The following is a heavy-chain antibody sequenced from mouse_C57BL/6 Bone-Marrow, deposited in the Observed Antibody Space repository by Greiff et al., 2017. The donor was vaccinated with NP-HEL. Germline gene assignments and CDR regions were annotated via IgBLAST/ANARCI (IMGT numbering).Heavy chain of an antibody. CDR3: ARLDYYGSSYYFDY. CDR1: GYTFTSYW. J-gene: IGHJ2*01. CDR2: IDPSDSET. Sequence: QVQLQQPGAELVRPGSSVKLSCKASGYTFTSYWMHWVKQRPIQGLEWIGNIDPSDSETHYNQKFKDKATLTVDKSSSTAYMQLSILTSEDSAVYYCARLDYYGSSYYFDYWGQGTTLTVSS. V-gene: IGHV1-52*01. D-gene: IGHD1-1*01.